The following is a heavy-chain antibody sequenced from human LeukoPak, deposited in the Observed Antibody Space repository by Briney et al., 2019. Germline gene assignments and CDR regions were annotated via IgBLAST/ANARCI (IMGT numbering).Heavy chain of an antibody. CDR3: ARPQSRLLRRWFDP. D-gene: IGHD2-15*01. Sequence: PSETLSLTCAVYGGSFSGYYWSWIRQPPGKGLEWIGEINHSGSTNYNPSLKSRVTISVDTSKNQFSLKLSSVTAADTAVYYCARPQSRLLRRWFDPWGQGTLVTVSS. J-gene: IGHJ5*02. CDR1: GGSFSGYY. CDR2: INHSGST. V-gene: IGHV4-34*01.